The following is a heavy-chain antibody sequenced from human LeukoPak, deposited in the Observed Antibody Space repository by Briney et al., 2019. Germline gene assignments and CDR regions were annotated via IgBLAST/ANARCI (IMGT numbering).Heavy chain of an antibody. CDR2: IIPIFGTA. J-gene: IGHJ4*02. Sequence: VASVKVSCKASGGTFSSYAISWVRQAPGQGLEWMGGIIPIFGTANYAQKFQGRVTITVDESTSTAYMELSSLRSEDTAVYYCARDPGGYYDILTGYYNGFYFDYWGQGTLVTVSS. V-gene: IGHV1-69*13. CDR1: GGTFSSYA. D-gene: IGHD3-9*01. CDR3: ARDPGGYYDILTGYYNGFYFDY.